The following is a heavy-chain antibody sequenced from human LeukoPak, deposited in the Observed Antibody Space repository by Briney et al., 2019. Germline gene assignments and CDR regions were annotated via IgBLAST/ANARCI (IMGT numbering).Heavy chain of an antibody. CDR2: IYYNGNT. Sequence: SETLSLTCTVSGGSISNSYYYWGWIRQPPGKGLEWIGSIYYNGNTYYNPSLKSRVTISVDTSKDQFSLKLSSVTAADTAIYYCAKTYRARGYTYGYFDYWGQGTLVTVSS. J-gene: IGHJ4*02. CDR3: AKTYRARGYTYGYFDY. D-gene: IGHD5-18*01. CDR1: GGSISNSYYY. V-gene: IGHV4-39*01.